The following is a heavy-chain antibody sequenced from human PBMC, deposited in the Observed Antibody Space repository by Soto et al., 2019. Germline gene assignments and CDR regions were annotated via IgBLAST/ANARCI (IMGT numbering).Heavy chain of an antibody. V-gene: IGHV3-53*01. Sequence: GGSLRLSCAASGFTVSSNYMSWVRQAPGKGLEWVSVIYSGGSTYYADSVKGRFTISRDNSKNTLYPQMNSLRAEDTAVYYCARGWLSGYYGMDVWGQGTTVTVSS. D-gene: IGHD3-22*01. CDR1: GFTVSSNY. J-gene: IGHJ6*02. CDR3: ARGWLSGYYGMDV. CDR2: IYSGGST.